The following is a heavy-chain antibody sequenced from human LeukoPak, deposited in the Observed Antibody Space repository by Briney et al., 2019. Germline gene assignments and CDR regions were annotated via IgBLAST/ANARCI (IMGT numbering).Heavy chain of an antibody. V-gene: IGHV3-23*01. Sequence: GGSLRLSCAASGFTFSAYAMSWVRQASGKGLEWVSSFSGSGGKTNYADSVEGRFTISRDTSRTSLYLQMNSLRAEDTAVYYCARDSPAGTSWRSEPTFDYWGQGTLVTVTS. CDR1: GFTFSAYA. J-gene: IGHJ4*02. D-gene: IGHD2-2*01. CDR2: FSGSGGKT. CDR3: ARDSPAGTSWRSEPTFDY.